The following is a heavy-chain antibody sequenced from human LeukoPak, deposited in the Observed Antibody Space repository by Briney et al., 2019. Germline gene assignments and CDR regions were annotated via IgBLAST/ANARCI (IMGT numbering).Heavy chain of an antibody. Sequence: GESLNISCKCSGYNFTNYWIGWVRQMPGKGLEGMGVMYPGDSDSRYSPSFQVQVTISADKSINTAYMQWSSLKASDAAMYYCVRMGYYFDFWGQGTLVTVSS. J-gene: IGHJ4*02. V-gene: IGHV5-51*01. D-gene: IGHD3-16*01. CDR1: GYNFTNYW. CDR2: MYPGDSDS. CDR3: VRMGYYFDF.